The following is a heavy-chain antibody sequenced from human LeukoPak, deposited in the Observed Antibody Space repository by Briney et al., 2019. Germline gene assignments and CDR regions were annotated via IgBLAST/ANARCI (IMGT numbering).Heavy chain of an antibody. D-gene: IGHD5-12*01. CDR2: IRSKAYGGTT. CDR1: GFTFGDYA. Sequence: GGSLRLSCTASGFTFGDYAMSWVRQAPGKGLEWVGFIRSKAYGGTTEYAASVKGRFTISRDDSKSIAYLQMNSLKTEDTAVYYCTRSGYSGYDRPRAWGQRTLVTVSS. J-gene: IGHJ5*02. CDR3: TRSGYSGYDRPRA. V-gene: IGHV3-49*04.